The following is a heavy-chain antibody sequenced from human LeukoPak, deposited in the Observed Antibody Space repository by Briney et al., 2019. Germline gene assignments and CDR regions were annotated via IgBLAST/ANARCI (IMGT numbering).Heavy chain of an antibody. CDR1: GFTFSSYS. CDR3: ARGDRWELSTYYYYYYYMDV. V-gene: IGHV3-21*01. CDR2: ISSSSSYI. D-gene: IGHD1-26*01. J-gene: IGHJ6*03. Sequence: GGSLRLSCAASGFTFSSYSMNWVRQAPGKGLEWVSSISSSSSYIYYADSVKGRFTISRDNAKNSLYLQMNSLRAEDTAVYYCARGDRWELSTYYYYYYYMDVWGKGTTVTVSS.